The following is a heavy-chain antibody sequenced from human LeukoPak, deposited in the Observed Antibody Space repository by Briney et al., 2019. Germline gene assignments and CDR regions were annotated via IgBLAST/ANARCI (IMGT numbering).Heavy chain of an antibody. V-gene: IGHV4-31*03. Sequence: SQTLSLTCTVSGVSMSSGGNYWSWIRQHPGKGLEWIGYIYYSGTTQYNPSFKSRITISVDASKNQFSLKLSSVTAADTAVYYCARDPAANWFDPWGQGTLVTVSS. J-gene: IGHJ5*02. CDR2: IYYSGTT. CDR3: ARDPAANWFDP. D-gene: IGHD2-2*01. CDR1: GVSMSSGGNY.